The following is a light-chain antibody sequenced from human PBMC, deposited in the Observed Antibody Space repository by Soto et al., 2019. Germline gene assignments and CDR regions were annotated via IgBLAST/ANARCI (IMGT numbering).Light chain of an antibody. CDR1: QSVTSSY. V-gene: IGKV3D-20*02. Sequence: EIVLTQSPGTLSLSPGQRATLSCRASQSVTSSYLAWYQQKSGQAPRLLIYGASSRATGIPDRFSGSGSGTDFTLTISSLEPEDFAVYYCQLRSNWLFSFGPGTTVDIK. J-gene: IGKJ3*01. CDR3: QLRSNWLFS. CDR2: GAS.